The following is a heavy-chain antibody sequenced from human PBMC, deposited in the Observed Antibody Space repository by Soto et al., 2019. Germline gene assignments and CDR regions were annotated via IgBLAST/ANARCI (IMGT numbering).Heavy chain of an antibody. CDR3: ARHRSIAAAGNWFDP. V-gene: IGHV4-59*08. CDR1: GGSISSYY. J-gene: IGHJ5*02. Sequence: PSETLSLTCTVSGGSISSYYWSWIRQPPGKGLEWIGYIYYSGSTNYNPSLKSRVTISVDTSKNQFSLKLSSVTAADTAVYYCARHRSIAAAGNWFDPWGQGTLVTVSS. CDR2: IYYSGST. D-gene: IGHD6-13*01.